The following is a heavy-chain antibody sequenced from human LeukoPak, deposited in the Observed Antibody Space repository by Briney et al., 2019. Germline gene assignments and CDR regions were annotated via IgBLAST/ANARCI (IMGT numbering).Heavy chain of an antibody. Sequence: SETLSLTCTVSGGSISSYYWSWIRQPLGKGPEWIGYIYSNGITNYNPSLKSRVTISVDTSKNQVSLKLSSVTAADTAMYYCARAYGLDSWGQGTLVTVSS. D-gene: IGHD4-17*01. CDR3: ARAYGLDS. CDR2: IYSNGIT. CDR1: GGSISSYY. J-gene: IGHJ4*02. V-gene: IGHV4-59*01.